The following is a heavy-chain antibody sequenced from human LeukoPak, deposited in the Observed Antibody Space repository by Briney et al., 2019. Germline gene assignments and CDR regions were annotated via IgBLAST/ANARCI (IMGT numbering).Heavy chain of an antibody. V-gene: IGHV3-30*02. Sequence: GGSLRLSCAASGFIFSSFGMHWVRQAPGKGLEWVAFIRYDGSNQYYADSVKGRCTISRDNSKNMLYLQIKSLRAEDTAVYFCAKDRGDYTNWFDHWGQGKLVTVSS. J-gene: IGHJ5*02. CDR1: GFIFSSFG. CDR3: AKDRGDYTNWFDH. CDR2: IRYDGSNQ. D-gene: IGHD4-17*01.